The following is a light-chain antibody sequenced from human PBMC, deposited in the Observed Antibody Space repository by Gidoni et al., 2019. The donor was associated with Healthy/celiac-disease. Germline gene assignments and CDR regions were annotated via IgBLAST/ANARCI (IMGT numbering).Light chain of an antibody. CDR3: QQYGGSPWT. J-gene: IGKJ1*01. V-gene: IGKV3-20*01. CDR1: QSVSSGY. CDR2: GVS. Sequence: DIVLTQSPGTLSLSPGERATLSCRASQSVSSGYFAWYQQKPGQAPRLLLYGVSSRATGIPDRFSGSGSATDFTLPIAKREPEDFAVYYCQQYGGSPWTFGQGTKVEIK.